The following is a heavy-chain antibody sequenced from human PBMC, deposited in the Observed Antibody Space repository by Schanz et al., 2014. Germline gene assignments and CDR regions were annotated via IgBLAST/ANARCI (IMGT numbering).Heavy chain of an antibody. D-gene: IGHD3-16*01. CDR3: VKDLQGGLLRGDHYYGMDV. CDR2: VCYDGSKK. Sequence: LVESGGGVVQPGRSLRLSCAASGFTFSSYGMHWVRQVPGKGLEWVAVVCYDGSKKYYADSVKGRFTTSRDNSKNSMYLQMNSLRAEGTAVYYCVKDLQGGLLRGDHYYGMDVWGQGTTVTVSS. CDR1: GFTFSSYG. V-gene: IGHV3-33*06. J-gene: IGHJ6*02.